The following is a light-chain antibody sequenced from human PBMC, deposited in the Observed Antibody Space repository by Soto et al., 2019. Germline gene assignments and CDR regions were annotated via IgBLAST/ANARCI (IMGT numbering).Light chain of an antibody. J-gene: IGLJ3*02. CDR2: SNN. CDR1: SSNIGSNY. Sequence: QSVLTQPPSASGTPGQRVTISCSGSSSNIGSNYVYWYQQLPGTAPKLLIYSNNQRPSGVPDRFSGSKSGTSASLAISGLRSEDEADYYCAAWDDSLSAYWVFGGGTKLNVL. V-gene: IGLV1-47*02. CDR3: AAWDDSLSAYWV.